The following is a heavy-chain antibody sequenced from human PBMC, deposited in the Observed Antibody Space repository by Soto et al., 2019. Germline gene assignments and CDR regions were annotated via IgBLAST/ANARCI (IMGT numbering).Heavy chain of an antibody. Sequence: LRLSCSASGFTFTDYALSWVRQAPGKGLEWVATISGIGGSTYLADSVKGRLSISRDNSKNTVSLLMNSLRAEDTAVYFCARGSSGYISSWYYFDYWGRGTLVTVSS. V-gene: IGHV3-23*01. CDR1: GFTFTDYA. CDR3: ARGSSGYISSWYYFDY. D-gene: IGHD6-13*01. CDR2: ISGIGGST. J-gene: IGHJ4*02.